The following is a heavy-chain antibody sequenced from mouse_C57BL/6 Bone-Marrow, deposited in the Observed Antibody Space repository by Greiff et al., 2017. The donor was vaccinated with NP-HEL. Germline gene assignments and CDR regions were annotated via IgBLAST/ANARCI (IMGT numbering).Heavy chain of an antibody. J-gene: IGHJ1*03. CDR2: ISDGGSYT. V-gene: IGHV5-4*01. D-gene: IGHD1-1*01. CDR1: GFTFSSYA. Sequence: EVQLVESGGGLVKPGGSLKLSCAASGFTFSSYAMSWVRQTPENRLEWVATISDGGSYTYYPDNVKGRFTISRANAKNNLYLQMSHLTSEDTAMYYCAREGRSSYWYFDVWGTGTTVTVSS. CDR3: AREGRSSYWYFDV.